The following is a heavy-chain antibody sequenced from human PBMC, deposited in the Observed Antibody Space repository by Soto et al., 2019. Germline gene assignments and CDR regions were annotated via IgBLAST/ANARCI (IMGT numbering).Heavy chain of an antibody. V-gene: IGHV4-59*06. Sequence: SETLSLTSTVSGGSFSPNYWSWIRQPPEKGLEWIGYIYYSGSTYYNPSLKSRVTISVDTSKNQFSLKLSSVTAADTAVYYCASRGTTTYCSGGSCYARGFDYWGQGTLVTVSS. CDR3: ASRGTTTYCSGGSCYARGFDY. D-gene: IGHD2-15*01. J-gene: IGHJ4*02. CDR1: GGSFSPNY. CDR2: IYYSGST.